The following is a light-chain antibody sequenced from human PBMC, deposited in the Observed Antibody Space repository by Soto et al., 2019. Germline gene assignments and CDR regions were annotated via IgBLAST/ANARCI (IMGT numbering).Light chain of an antibody. CDR2: GAT. Sequence: EIVLTQSPGALSLSPGERATLSCWASESVGDYLAWYQQKPGQAPRLLIYGATKRTSGTPDRFSGTGSETAFTLAIRRLEPGDFAVYYCQQYVTSPAITFGQGTRLEMK. CDR1: ESVGDY. V-gene: IGKV3-20*01. J-gene: IGKJ5*01. CDR3: QQYVTSPAIT.